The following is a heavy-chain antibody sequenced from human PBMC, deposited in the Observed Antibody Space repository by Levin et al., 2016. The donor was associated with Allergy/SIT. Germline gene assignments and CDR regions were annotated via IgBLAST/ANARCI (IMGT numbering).Heavy chain of an antibody. CDR1: GGSISSSNW. V-gene: IGHV4-4*02. J-gene: IGHJ3*02. D-gene: IGHD2-2*01. Sequence: SETLSLTCAVSGGSISSSNWWSWVRQPPGKGLEWIGEIYPSGSTNYNPSLKSRVTISVDKSKNQFSLKLSSVTAADTAVYYCARDRPYIVPASMRLAFDIWGQGTMVTVSS. CDR3: ARDRPYIVPASMRLAFDI. CDR2: IYPSGST.